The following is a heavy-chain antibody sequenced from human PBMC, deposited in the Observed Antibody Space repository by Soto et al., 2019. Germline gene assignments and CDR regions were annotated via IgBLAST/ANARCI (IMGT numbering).Heavy chain of an antibody. V-gene: IGHV3-7*03. CDR2: IKEDGSER. D-gene: IGHD3-16*01. CDR1: GFTFNSYW. CDR3: TRGPPGGYGMDV. Sequence: GGSLRLPRAASGFTFNSYWMSWVRQAPGKGLEWVANIKEDGSERYYVDSVKGRFTISRDNAKNSLYLQMEGLRVEDTAVYYCTRGPPGGYGMDVWGQGTTVTVSS. J-gene: IGHJ6*02.